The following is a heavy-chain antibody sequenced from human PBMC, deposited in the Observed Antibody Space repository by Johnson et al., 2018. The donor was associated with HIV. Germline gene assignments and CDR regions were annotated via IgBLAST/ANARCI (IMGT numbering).Heavy chain of an antibody. D-gene: IGHD3-3*01. Sequence: VQLVESGGGLIQPGGSLRLSCAASGFTFSSYAMSWVRQAPGKGLEWVSAISGSGGSTYYADSVKGRFTISRDNSKNTLYLQLNSLIAEDTAVYYCAKDSGYDFWSGYYTDDAFDIWGQGTMVTVSS. J-gene: IGHJ3*02. V-gene: IGHV3-23*04. CDR1: GFTFSSYA. CDR2: ISGSGGST. CDR3: AKDSGYDFWSGYYTDDAFDI.